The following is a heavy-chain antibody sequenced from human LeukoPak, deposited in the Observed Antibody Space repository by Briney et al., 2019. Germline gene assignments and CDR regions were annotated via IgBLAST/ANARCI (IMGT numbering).Heavy chain of an antibody. Sequence: SETLSLTCGVSGGSFSGYYWSWIRQPAGKGLEWIGRIYTSGSTNYNPSLKSRVTMSVDTSKNQFSLKLSSVTAADTAVYYCAKTYYDSPYYYYYMDVWGKGTTVTVSS. J-gene: IGHJ6*03. D-gene: IGHD3-22*01. V-gene: IGHV4-4*07. CDR3: AKTYYDSPYYYYYMDV. CDR2: IYTSGST. CDR1: GGSFSGYY.